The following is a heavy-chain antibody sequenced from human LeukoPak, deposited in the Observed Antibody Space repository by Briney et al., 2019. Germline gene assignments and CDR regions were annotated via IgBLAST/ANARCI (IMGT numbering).Heavy chain of an antibody. CDR1: GFTFDDYA. Sequence: GGSLRLSCAASGFTFDDYAMSWVRQAPGKGLEWVSAISGSGGSTYYADSVKGRFTISRDNSKNTLYLQMNSLRAEDTAVYYCAKGITMVRGVISSESNFDYWGQGTLVTVSS. CDR2: ISGSGGST. CDR3: AKGITMVRGVISSESNFDY. D-gene: IGHD3-10*01. J-gene: IGHJ4*02. V-gene: IGHV3-23*01.